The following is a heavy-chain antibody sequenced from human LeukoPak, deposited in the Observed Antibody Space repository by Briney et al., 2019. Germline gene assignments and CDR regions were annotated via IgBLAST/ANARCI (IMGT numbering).Heavy chain of an antibody. CDR2: IYYRGST. D-gene: IGHD4-17*01. J-gene: IGHJ4*02. V-gene: IGHV4-59*01. Sequence: SSETLSLTCTVSGGSINNYYWSWIRQPPGKGLEWIEYIYYRGSTNYNPSLKSRVTFSVDTSKNQFSLKLNSVTAADTAVYYCARGGDYGDLRYFDYWGQGTLVTVSS. CDR1: GGSINNYY. CDR3: ARGGDYGDLRYFDY.